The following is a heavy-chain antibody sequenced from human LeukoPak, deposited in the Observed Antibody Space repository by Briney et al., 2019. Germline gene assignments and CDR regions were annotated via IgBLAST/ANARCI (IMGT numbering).Heavy chain of an antibody. Sequence: SETLSLTCTVSVCSISNYYWSWIRQPPGKGRDWIGHIYYSGATKYNPSLKSRITISVDTSKNQFSLMLSSVAAADTAVYYCARFGITVVRGGKYYFDYWGQGTLVTVSS. D-gene: IGHD3-10*01. CDR1: VCSISNYY. CDR2: IYYSGAT. V-gene: IGHV4-59*08. CDR3: ARFGITVVRGGKYYFDY. J-gene: IGHJ4*02.